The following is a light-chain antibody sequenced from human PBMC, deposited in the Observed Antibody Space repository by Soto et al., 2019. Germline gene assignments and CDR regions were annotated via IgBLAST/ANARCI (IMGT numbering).Light chain of an antibody. V-gene: IGLV2-14*01. CDR3: TSYTSISTYV. Sequence: QSVLTQPASVSGPPGQSITISCTGTSSDVGAYNYVSWYQHHPGKAPRLVIYDVTNRPSGISDRFSGSKSGNTASLTISGLLAEDEADYYCTSYTSISTYVFGTGTKATVL. CDR1: SSDVGAYNY. CDR2: DVT. J-gene: IGLJ1*01.